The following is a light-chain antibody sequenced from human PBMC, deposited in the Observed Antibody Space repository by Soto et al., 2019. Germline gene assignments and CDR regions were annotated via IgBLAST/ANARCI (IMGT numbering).Light chain of an antibody. J-gene: IGKJ1*01. CDR3: QQYNNWPPGT. CDR2: DAS. CDR1: QSVSSSY. V-gene: IGKV3-20*01. Sequence: EIVLTQSPGTLSLSPGERASLSCRASQSVSSSYLAWYQQIPGQAPRLLINDASRRATGIPDRFSGSGSGTDFTLTISSLQSEDFAVYYCQQYNNWPPGTFGQGTKVDIK.